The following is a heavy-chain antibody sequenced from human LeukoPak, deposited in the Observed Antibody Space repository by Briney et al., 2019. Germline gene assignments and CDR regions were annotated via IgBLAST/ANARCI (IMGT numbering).Heavy chain of an antibody. J-gene: IGHJ4*02. CDR1: GGTFSSYA. V-gene: IGHV1-69*01. CDR2: IIPIFGTA. D-gene: IGHD3-9*01. Sequence: SSVKVSCKASGGTFSSYAISWVRQAPGQGLEWMGGIIPIFGTANYAQKFQGRVTITADEATSTDYMELSSLRSEDTAVYYCASSTYYDILTGYFDYWGQGTLVTVSP. CDR3: ASSTYYDILTGYFDY.